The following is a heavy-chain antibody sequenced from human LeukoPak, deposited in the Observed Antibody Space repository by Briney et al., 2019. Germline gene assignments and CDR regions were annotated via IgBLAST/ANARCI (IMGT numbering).Heavy chain of an antibody. CDR3: ARRKMMGAIEFDY. CDR2: INAGNGNT. V-gene: IGHV1-3*01. Sequence: ASVKVSCKASGYTFTSYAMHWVRQAPGQRLEWMGWINAGNGNTKYSQKFQGRVTITRDTSASTAYMELSSLRSEDTAVYYCARRKMMGAIEFDYWGQGTLVTVSS. CDR1: GYTFTSYA. D-gene: IGHD1-26*01. J-gene: IGHJ4*02.